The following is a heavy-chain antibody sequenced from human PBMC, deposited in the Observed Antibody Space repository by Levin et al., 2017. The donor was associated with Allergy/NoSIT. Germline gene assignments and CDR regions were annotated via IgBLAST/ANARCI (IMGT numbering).Heavy chain of an antibody. CDR3: ARGPDYSSGSHYFDS. CDR1: GFTFSHYA. Sequence: GESLKISCAASGFTFSHYAMHWVRQAPGKGLEWVAVMSYDGSGEFYADSLKGRFTISRDNSKNTLYLQMNSLRAEDTALYYCARGPDYSSGSHYFDSWGQGTVVTVSS. J-gene: IGHJ4*02. CDR2: MSYDGSGE. D-gene: IGHD6-19*01. V-gene: IGHV3-30-3*01.